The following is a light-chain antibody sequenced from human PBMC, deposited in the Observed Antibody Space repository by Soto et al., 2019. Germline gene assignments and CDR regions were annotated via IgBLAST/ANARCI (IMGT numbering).Light chain of an antibody. V-gene: IGKV1-39*01. CDR1: QSIASR. Sequence: DIQMTQSPSSLSASVGDRVTITCRASQSIASRLNWCQQKPGSAPKLLIYGASTLESGVPSRFSGSGSGTDFTLTVSSLQVEDFATYYCQQTDTIPRTLGQGTKVDIK. CDR2: GAS. J-gene: IGKJ1*01. CDR3: QQTDTIPRT.